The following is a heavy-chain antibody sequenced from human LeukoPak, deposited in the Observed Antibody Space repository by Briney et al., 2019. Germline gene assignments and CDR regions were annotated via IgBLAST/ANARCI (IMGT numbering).Heavy chain of an antibody. V-gene: IGHV3-30*04. D-gene: IGHD6-13*01. CDR3: ARRGLTAASTPDWLDP. CDR1: GFTFSSYA. J-gene: IGHJ5*02. Sequence: GGSLRLSCGASGFTFSSYAMHWVRQAPGKGLEGVAATSYDGSDKYYADSVKGRFTISRDNSKNTLYLQMNSLRAEDTAVYYCARRGLTAASTPDWLDPWGQGTLVTVSS. CDR2: TSYDGSDK.